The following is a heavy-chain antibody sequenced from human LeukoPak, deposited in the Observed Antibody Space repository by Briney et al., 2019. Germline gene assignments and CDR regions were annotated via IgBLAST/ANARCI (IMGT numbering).Heavy chain of an antibody. D-gene: IGHD2-15*01. CDR2: INHSGST. Sequence: SETLSLTCAVYGGSFSGYYWCWIRQPPGKGLEWIGEINHSGSTNYNPSLKSRVTISVDTSKNQFSLKLSSVTAADTAVYYCARDVVVVAATYYFDYWGQGTLVTVSS. J-gene: IGHJ4*02. CDR3: ARDVVVVAATYYFDY. CDR1: GGSFSGYY. V-gene: IGHV4-34*01.